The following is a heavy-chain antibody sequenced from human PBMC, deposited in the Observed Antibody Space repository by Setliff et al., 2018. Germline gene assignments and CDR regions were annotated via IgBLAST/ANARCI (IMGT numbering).Heavy chain of an antibody. J-gene: IGHJ4*02. CDR2: IIPIFGTA. CDR1: GGTFSSYA. V-gene: IGHV1-69*05. D-gene: IGHD3-22*01. CDR3: ARDHGPDSSGYYSFDY. Sequence: SVKVSCKASGGTFSSYAISWVRQAPGQGLEWMGGIIPIFGTANYAQKFQGRVTITTDESTSTAYMELSSLRSGDTAVYYCARDHGPDSSGYYSFDYWGQGTLVTVSS.